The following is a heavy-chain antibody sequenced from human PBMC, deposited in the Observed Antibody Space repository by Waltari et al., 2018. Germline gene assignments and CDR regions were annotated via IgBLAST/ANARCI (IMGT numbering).Heavy chain of an antibody. CDR2: IYYSGST. J-gene: IGHJ3*02. D-gene: IGHD2-21*01. Sequence: QVQLQESGPGLVKPSETLSLTCTVSGGSISSHYWSWIRQPPGKGLEWIGYIYYSGSTNYYPSLNSRVTIAVDTSNNQFSLKLSSVTAADTAVYYCARCLRGYCGGDCYADYAFDIWGQGTMVTVSS. CDR1: GGSISSHY. CDR3: ARCLRGYCGGDCYADYAFDI. V-gene: IGHV4-59*11.